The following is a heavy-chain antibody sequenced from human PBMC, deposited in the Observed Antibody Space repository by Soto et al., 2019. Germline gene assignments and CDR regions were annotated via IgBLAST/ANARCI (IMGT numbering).Heavy chain of an antibody. V-gene: IGHV1-2*02. CDR3: ARVRYYYDSSGYPPAFDY. CDR1: GYTFTGYY. CDR2: INPNSGGT. Sequence: GASVKVSCKASGYTFTGYYMHWVRQAPGQGLEWMGWINPNSGGTNYAQKFQGRVTMTRDTSISTAYMELSRLRSDDTAVYYCARVRYYYDSSGYPPAFDYWGQGTLVTVSS. J-gene: IGHJ4*02. D-gene: IGHD3-22*01.